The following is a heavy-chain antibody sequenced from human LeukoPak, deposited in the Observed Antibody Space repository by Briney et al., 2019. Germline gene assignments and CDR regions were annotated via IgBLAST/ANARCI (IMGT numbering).Heavy chain of an antibody. J-gene: IGHJ4*02. CDR2: INPSGGST. CDR3: ARWELRFTLDY. Sequence: GASVKVSCKASGYTFTSYYMHWVRQAPGQGLEWMGIINPSGGSTSYAQKFQGRVTMTRDMSTSTVYMELSSLRSDDTAVYYCARWELRFTLDYWGQGTLVTVSS. V-gene: IGHV1-46*01. D-gene: IGHD1-26*01. CDR1: GYTFTSYY.